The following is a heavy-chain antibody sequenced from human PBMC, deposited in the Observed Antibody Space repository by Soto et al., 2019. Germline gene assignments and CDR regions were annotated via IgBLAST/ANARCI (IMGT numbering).Heavy chain of an antibody. J-gene: IGHJ3*02. D-gene: IGHD1-1*01. CDR1: GLTVRGKKY. CDR3: ASWLEREHAYDI. V-gene: IGHV3-53*01. CDR2: LYDVDGT. Sequence: DVQLVASGGGLIQPGGSLRLSCAALGLTVRGKKYITWVRQAPGKGLEWVSALYDVDGTYYADSAKGRFTISRDNTNKIIYLQINSLGPDDTAVYYCASWLEREHAYDIWGLGTMVTVSS.